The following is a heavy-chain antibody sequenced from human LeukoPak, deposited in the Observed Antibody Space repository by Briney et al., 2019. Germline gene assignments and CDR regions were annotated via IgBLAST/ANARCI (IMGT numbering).Heavy chain of an antibody. CDR3: ARAHGSPSVRLFDD. CDR2: TYHSGST. Sequence: PSQTLSLTCTVSGGSISIGDYYWSWIRQPPGKGLEWIGYTYHSGSTYYNPPLKSRLTISVDTSKNKFSLNLNSVTAADTAVYYCARAHGSPSVRLFDDWGQGTLVTVSS. V-gene: IGHV4-30-4*01. CDR1: GGSISIGDYY. D-gene: IGHD3-10*01. J-gene: IGHJ4*02.